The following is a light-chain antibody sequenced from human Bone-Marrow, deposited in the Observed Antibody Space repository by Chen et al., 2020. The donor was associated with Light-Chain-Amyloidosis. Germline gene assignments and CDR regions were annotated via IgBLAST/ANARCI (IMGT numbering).Light chain of an antibody. J-gene: IGKJ1*01. CDR1: QSVRSY. Sequence: EIVLTQSPATLSLSPGERATLSCRASQSVRSYLAWYQKKPGQAPRLLIYGASTRANGIPARFSGSGSGTDFTLTISRLEPEDFAVYYCQQRSNWPPWTFGQGTKVEIK. V-gene: IGKV3-11*01. CDR2: GAS. CDR3: QQRSNWPPWT.